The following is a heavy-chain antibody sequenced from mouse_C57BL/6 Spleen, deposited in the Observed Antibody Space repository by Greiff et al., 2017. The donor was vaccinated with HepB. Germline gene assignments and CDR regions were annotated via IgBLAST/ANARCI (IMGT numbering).Heavy chain of an antibody. CDR2: IDPSDSYT. D-gene: IGHD2-5*01. J-gene: IGHJ2*01. CDR1: GYTFTSYW. CDR3: ARDYSNYVVFDY. Sequence: QVQLKQPGAELVRPGTSVKLSCKASGYTFTSYWMHWVKQRPGQGLEWIGVIDPSDSYTNYNQKFKGKATLTVDTSSSTAYMQLSSLTSEDSAVYYCARDYSNYVVFDYWGQGTTLTVSS. V-gene: IGHV1-59*01.